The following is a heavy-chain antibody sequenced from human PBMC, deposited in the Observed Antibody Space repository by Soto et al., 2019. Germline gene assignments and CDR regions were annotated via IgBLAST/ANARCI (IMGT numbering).Heavy chain of an antibody. CDR1: GFTFSSYG. CDR3: AKDWLGYCSSTSCYLIGY. CDR2: ISYDGSNK. J-gene: IGHJ4*02. V-gene: IGHV3-30*18. D-gene: IGHD2-2*01. Sequence: QVQLVESGGGVVQPGRSLRLSCAASGFTFSSYGMHWVRQAPGKGLEWVAVISYDGSNKYYADSVKGRFTISRDNSKNTLYLQMNSLRAEDTAVYYCAKDWLGYCSSTSCYLIGYWGQGTLVTVSS.